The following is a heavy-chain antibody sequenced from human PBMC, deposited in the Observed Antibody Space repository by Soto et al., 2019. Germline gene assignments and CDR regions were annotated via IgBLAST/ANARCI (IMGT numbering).Heavy chain of an antibody. D-gene: IGHD2-15*01. J-gene: IGHJ6*02. V-gene: IGHV4-34*01. CDR1: GGSFSGYY. CDR3: ARVRGGGGWYYYYYGMDV. CDR2: INHSGST. Sequence: QVQLQQWGAGLLKPSETLSLTCAVYGGSFSGYYWSWIRQPPGKGLEWIGEINHSGSTNYNPSLKSRVTISVDTSKNQFSLKLSSVNAADTAVYYCARVRGGGGWYYYYYGMDVWGQGTTVTVSS.